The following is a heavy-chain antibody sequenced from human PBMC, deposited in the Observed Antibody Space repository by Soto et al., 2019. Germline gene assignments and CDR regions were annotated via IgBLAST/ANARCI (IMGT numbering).Heavy chain of an antibody. D-gene: IGHD1-26*01. CDR3: ARVSGSYYYGMDV. CDR2: IYHSGST. Sequence: QVQLQESGPGLVKPSGTLSLTCAVSGGSISSSNWWSWVRQPPGKGLEWIGEIYHSGSTNYNPSLKSRATTSVDKSKNQFSLKLSSVTAADTAVYYCARVSGSYYYGMDVWGQGITVTVSS. CDR1: GGSISSSNW. J-gene: IGHJ6*02. V-gene: IGHV4-4*02.